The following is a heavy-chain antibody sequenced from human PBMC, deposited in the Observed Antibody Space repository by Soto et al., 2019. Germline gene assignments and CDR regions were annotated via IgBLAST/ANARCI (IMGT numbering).Heavy chain of an antibody. CDR3: ARKVIPWYSSSWSHYYYYGMDV. V-gene: IGHV4-34*01. CDR1: GGSFSGYY. Sequence: SETLSLTCAVYGGSFSGYYWSWIRQPPGKGLEWIGEINHSGSTNYNPSLKSRVTISVDTSKNQFSLKLSSVTAADTAVYYCARKVIPWYSSSWSHYYYYGMDVWGQGTTVTVSS. D-gene: IGHD6-13*01. CDR2: INHSGST. J-gene: IGHJ6*02.